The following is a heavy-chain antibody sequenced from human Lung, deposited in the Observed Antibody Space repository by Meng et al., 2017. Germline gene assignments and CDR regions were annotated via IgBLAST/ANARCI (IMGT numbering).Heavy chain of an antibody. CDR3: VRRTYSSGWYFDY. CDR2: IIDSGST. D-gene: IGHD6-19*01. J-gene: IGHJ4*02. CDR1: GGSFSGYY. Sequence: QGQRQQWGEGMLKPSETLSLPCAVYGGSFSGYYWSWIRQPPGKGLELIGEIIDSGSTNYNPSLKSRVTISVDTSKNQFSLRVTSVTAADRAVYYCVRRTYSSGWYFDYWGQGTLVTVSS. V-gene: IGHV4-34*12.